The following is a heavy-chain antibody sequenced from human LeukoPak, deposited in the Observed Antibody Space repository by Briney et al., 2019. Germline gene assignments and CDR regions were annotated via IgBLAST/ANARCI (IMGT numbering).Heavy chain of an antibody. Sequence: GGSLRLSCAASGFSVRSNYMSWVPHAPGKGLEWGSLIYSGGSTYYADSVKGRFTVSRDNSKNKLYLQMKSMRAEDTAVYYCARTDETATAEEFQHWGQGNLVTVSS. V-gene: IGHV3-53*01. J-gene: IGHJ1*01. CDR2: IYSGGST. CDR1: GFSVRSNY. D-gene: IGHD2-21*02. CDR3: ARTDETATAEEFQH.